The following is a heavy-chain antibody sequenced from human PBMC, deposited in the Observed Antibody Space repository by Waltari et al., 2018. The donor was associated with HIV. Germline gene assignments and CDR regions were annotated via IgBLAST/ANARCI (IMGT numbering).Heavy chain of an antibody. CDR2: VSFDSSDF. V-gene: IGHV3-30*03. CDR1: GFTLKNYG. J-gene: IGHJ4*02. CDR3: ARAPTTSLSLIQGF. Sequence: LVESGGDVVQPGRYLRLSCSASGFTLKNYGMHGVRQTPGKGLGWVAFVSFDSSDFYYADSVKGRFTVARDNSKNTLFLQMDSLKSEDTSLYYCARAPTTSLSLIQGFWGQGTLVTVSS.